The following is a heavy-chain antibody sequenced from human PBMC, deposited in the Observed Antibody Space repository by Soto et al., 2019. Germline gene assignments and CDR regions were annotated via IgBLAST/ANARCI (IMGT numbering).Heavy chain of an antibody. D-gene: IGHD3-22*01. CDR2: IYYSGST. CDR1: GGSFSGYY. J-gene: IGHJ4*02. CDR3: ARGGYYDRPFDY. Sequence: SETLSLTCAVSGGSFSGYYWSWIRQPPGKGLEWIGYIYYSGSTYYNPSLKSRVTISVDTSKNQFSLKLSSVTAADTAVYYCARGGYYDRPFDYWGQGTLVTVSS. V-gene: IGHV4-30-4*01.